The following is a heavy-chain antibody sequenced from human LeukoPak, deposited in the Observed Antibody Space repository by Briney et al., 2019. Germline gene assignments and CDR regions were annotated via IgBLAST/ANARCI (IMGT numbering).Heavy chain of an antibody. J-gene: IGHJ4*02. CDR1: GDSITSYY. V-gene: IGHV4-59*01. CDR2: VHYRGAT. Sequence: SETLPLTCTVSGDSITSYYWNRIRQPPGKGLEWIGYVHYRGATNYNPSLKTRVTTSIDTSKKQFSLKLSSVTAADTAVYFCAGVFSGRRPFELWGKGTLVTVSS. D-gene: IGHD3-10*01. CDR3: AGVFSGRRPFEL.